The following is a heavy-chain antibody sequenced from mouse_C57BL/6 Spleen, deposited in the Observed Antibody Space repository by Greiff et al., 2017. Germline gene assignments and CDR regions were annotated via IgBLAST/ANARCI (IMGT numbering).Heavy chain of an antibody. CDR1: GYTFTGYW. J-gene: IGHJ1*03. CDR2: ILPGSGST. Sequence: VKLMESGAELMKTGASVKLSCKATGYTFTGYWIEWVKQRPGHGLEWIGEILPGSGSTNYNEKFKGKATFTADTSSNTAYMQLSSLTTEDSAIYYCARGGSSYVCWYFDVWGTGTTVTVSS. V-gene: IGHV1-9*01. CDR3: ARGGSSYVCWYFDV. D-gene: IGHD1-1*01.